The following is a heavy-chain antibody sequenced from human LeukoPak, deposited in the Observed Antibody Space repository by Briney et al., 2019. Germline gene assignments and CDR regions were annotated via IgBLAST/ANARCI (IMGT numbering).Heavy chain of an antibody. CDR2: IYYSGST. Sequence: SETLSLTCTVSGGSISSYYWSWIRQPPGKGLEWIGYIYYSGSTNYNPSLKSRVTISVDTSKNQFSLKLSSVTAADTAVYYCARHGMAMVPRTTYDAFDIWGQGTMVTVSS. V-gene: IGHV4-59*08. D-gene: IGHD1-7*01. J-gene: IGHJ3*02. CDR1: GGSISSYY. CDR3: ARHGMAMVPRTTYDAFDI.